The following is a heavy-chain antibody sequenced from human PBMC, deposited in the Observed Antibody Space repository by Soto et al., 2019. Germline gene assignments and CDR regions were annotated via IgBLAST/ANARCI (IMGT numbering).Heavy chain of an antibody. D-gene: IGHD6-13*01. Sequence: TLSLTCTVSGGSISRGGYYWSWIRQHPGKGLEWIGYIYYSGSTYYNPSLKSRVTISVDTSKNQFSLKLSSVTAADTAVYYCAREAPKAGTLPPGPSYFDYWGQG. CDR1: GGSISRGGYY. J-gene: IGHJ4*02. CDR3: AREAPKAGTLPPGPSYFDY. V-gene: IGHV4-31*03. CDR2: IYYSGST.